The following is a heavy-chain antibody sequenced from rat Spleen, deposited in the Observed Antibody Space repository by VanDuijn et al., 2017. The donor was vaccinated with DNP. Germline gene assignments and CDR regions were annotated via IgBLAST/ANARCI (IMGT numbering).Heavy chain of an antibody. V-gene: IGHV5-46*01. J-gene: IGHJ2*01. CDR1: GFTFSSFP. D-gene: IGHD3-4*01. CDR3: TVWSDNPFDY. Sequence: EVQLVESGGGLVQPGMSMKLSCVASGFTFSSFPMAWVRQAPTQGLEWVATISSSGGNIYFRDSVKGRFTISRDTTKSTLYLQMNSLRSEDTASYYCTVWSDNPFDYWGQGVMVTVSS. CDR2: ISSSGGNI.